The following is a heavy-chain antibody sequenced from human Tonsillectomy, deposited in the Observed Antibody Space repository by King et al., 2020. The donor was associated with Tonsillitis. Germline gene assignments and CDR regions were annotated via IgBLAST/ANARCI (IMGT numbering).Heavy chain of an antibody. V-gene: IGHV4-34*01. CDR1: GGSFSDYY. J-gene: IGHJ4*02. D-gene: IGHD3-22*01. CDR2: INQSGGT. CDR3: ARGLPNYYDSSGLLDY. Sequence: VQLQQWGAGLLKPSETLSLTCDVYGGSFSDYYWSWIRQPPGKGLEWLGEINQSGGTNYNPPLKSRVTVSIDTSKNLFSLKLSSVTAADTAVYYCARGLPNYYDSSGLLDYWGQGTLVTVPS.